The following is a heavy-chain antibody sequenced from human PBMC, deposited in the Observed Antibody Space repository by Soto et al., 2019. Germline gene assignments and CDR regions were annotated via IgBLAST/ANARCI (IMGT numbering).Heavy chain of an antibody. V-gene: IGHV1-8*01. J-gene: IGHJ4*02. CDR1: GYTFISYD. D-gene: IGHD3-3*02. CDR2: MNPNTGDT. Sequence: QVQLVQSGAEVKKPGASVKVSCKASGYTFISYDINWVRQATGQGLEWMGWMNPNTGDTGYAQKFQGRVTMTRNTSINTANLELSSLRSDDTAVYFCARGDVYISDYWGQGTLVTVSS. CDR3: ARGDVYISDY.